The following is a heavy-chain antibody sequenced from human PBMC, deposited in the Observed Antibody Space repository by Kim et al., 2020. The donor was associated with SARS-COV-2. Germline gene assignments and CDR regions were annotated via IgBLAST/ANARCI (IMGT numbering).Heavy chain of an antibody. D-gene: IGHD3-10*01. CDR3: AKGEFGGAFDI. J-gene: IGHJ3*02. CDR2: ISYDGSNK. CDR1: GFTFSSYG. V-gene: IGHV3-30*18. Sequence: GGSLRLSCAASGFTFSSYGMHWVRQAPGKGLEWVAVISYDGSNKYYADSVKGRFTISTDNSKNTLYLQMNSLRAEDTAVYYCAKGEFGGAFDIWGQGTMVTVSS.